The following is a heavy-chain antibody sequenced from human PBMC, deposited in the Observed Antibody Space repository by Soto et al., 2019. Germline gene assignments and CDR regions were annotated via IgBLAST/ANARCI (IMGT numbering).Heavy chain of an antibody. V-gene: IGHV4-59*11. Sequence: SETLSLTCAVSGVSITSHYWSWIRQSPGKGLEWIGYIYYSGNTNYNPSLKSRISMSLDRSKNQVSLKLSSVTTADTAVYYCAGKYSSSSLFDYWGQGTLVTAPQ. CDR2: IYYSGNT. CDR3: AGKYSSSSLFDY. CDR1: GVSITSHY. J-gene: IGHJ4*02. D-gene: IGHD6-6*01.